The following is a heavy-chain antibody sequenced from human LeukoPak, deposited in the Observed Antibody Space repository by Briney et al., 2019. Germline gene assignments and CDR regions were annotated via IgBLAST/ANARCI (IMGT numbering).Heavy chain of an antibody. D-gene: IGHD6-19*01. CDR1: GFTFTNYW. CDR3: ARSWVAGYGTVLDY. CDR2: IYPGDSDT. V-gene: IGHV5-51*01. Sequence: GEPLKISRKGSGFTFTNYWIGWVRQMPGKGLEWMGIIYPGDSDTRYSPSFQGQVTISADKSISTAYLQWSSLKASDTAMYYCARSWVAGYGTVLDYWGQGTLVTVSS. J-gene: IGHJ4*02.